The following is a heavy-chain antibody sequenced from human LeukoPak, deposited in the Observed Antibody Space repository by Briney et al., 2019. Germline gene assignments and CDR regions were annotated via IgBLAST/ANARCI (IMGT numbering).Heavy chain of an antibody. J-gene: IGHJ5*02. D-gene: IGHD3-10*01. CDR1: GYTFTSYD. V-gene: IGHV1-8*01. Sequence: ASVKVSCKASGYTFTSYDINWVRQATGQGLEWMGWMNPNSGNTGYAQKFQGRVTMARNTSISTAYMELSSLGSEDTAVYYCASSRITMVRGYNWFDPWGQGTLVTVSS. CDR2: MNPNSGNT. CDR3: ASSRITMVRGYNWFDP.